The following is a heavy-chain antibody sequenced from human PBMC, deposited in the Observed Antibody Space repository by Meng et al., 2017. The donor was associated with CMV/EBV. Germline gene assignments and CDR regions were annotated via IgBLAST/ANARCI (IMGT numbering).Heavy chain of an antibody. CDR1: GFTFSSYS. D-gene: IGHD3-3*01. Sequence: GGSLRLSCAASGFTFSSYSMNWVRQAPGKGLEWVSSISSSSSYIYYADSVKGRFTISRDNAKNSLYLQMNSLRAEDTAVYYCARDTAVLRFLEWLFGDGMDVWGQGTTVTVS. V-gene: IGHV3-21*01. CDR2: ISSSSSYI. CDR3: ARDTAVLRFLEWLFGDGMDV. J-gene: IGHJ6*02.